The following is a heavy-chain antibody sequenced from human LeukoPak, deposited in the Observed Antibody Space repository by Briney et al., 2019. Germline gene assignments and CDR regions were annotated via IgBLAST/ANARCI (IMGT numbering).Heavy chain of an antibody. J-gene: IGHJ6*02. Sequence: TPSETLSLTCTVSRVSISSGSYYWRWIRQPAEKGLEWIGRIYSNGTTNHNPSLKSRATISVGTSKNHFSLKLSSVTAADTAVYYCARGRGRDVSFYYGMDVWGQGTTVTVSS. D-gene: IGHD3-10*01. CDR2: IYSNGTT. CDR3: ARGRGRDVSFYYGMDV. V-gene: IGHV4-61*02. CDR1: RVSISSGSYY.